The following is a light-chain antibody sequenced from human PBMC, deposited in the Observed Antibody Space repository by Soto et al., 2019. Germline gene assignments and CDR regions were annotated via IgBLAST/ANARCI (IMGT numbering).Light chain of an antibody. CDR3: QQYNYWPPLYT. CDR1: QSVRNN. CDR2: GAS. Sequence: EIVMTQPPATLSGSPGERFTLPCRASQSVRNNLAWFQQKPGQAPRVLIYGASTRATGIPARFSGSGLETEFTLTISSLQSEDFAVYYCQQYNYWPPLYTFGQGTKLEIK. V-gene: IGKV3-15*01. J-gene: IGKJ2*01.